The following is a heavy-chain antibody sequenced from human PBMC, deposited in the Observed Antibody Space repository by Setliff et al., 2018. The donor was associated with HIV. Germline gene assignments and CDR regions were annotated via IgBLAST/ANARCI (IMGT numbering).Heavy chain of an antibody. CDR1: GFTFRSSS. Sequence: GESLKISCAAAGFTFRSSSMNWVRQAPGRGLEWVASISSISSNMYYADSVQGRCTISRDEAEKSLYLQMNSLTGEDTAVYYCARLGGSSWLSGHNWFDPWGQGTLVTV. CDR2: ISSISSNM. CDR3: ARLGGSSWLSGHNWFDP. V-gene: IGHV3-21*01. J-gene: IGHJ5*02. D-gene: IGHD6-13*01.